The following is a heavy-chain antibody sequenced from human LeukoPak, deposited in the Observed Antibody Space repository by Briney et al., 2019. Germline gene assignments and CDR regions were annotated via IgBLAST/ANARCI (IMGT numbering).Heavy chain of an antibody. J-gene: IGHJ3*02. CDR2: ISYSGST. D-gene: IGHD1-26*01. CDR3: ARTSRSGGSPPLDAFDI. Sequence: SETLSLTCTVSGGSISSYYWSWIRQPPGKGLEWIGYISYSGSTNYNPSLKSRVTLSVDTSKNQFSLKLNSVTAADTAVYYCARTSRSGGSPPLDAFDIWGQGTMVTVSS. CDR1: GGSISSYY. V-gene: IGHV4-59*01.